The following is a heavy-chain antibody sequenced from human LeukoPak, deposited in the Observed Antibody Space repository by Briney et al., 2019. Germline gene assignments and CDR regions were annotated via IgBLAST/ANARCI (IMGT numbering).Heavy chain of an antibody. CDR2: INHSGST. D-gene: IGHD6-19*01. V-gene: IGHV4-34*01. CDR1: GGSFSGYH. CDR3: ARGVRIAVADPHLDY. Sequence: SETLSLTCGVYGGSFSGYHWNWIRQPPGVGLEWIGEINHSGSTNYNPSLKCRVTISVATSKKQFSLRLSSVTAADTAVYFCARGVRIAVADPHLDYWGQGTLVTVSS. J-gene: IGHJ4*02.